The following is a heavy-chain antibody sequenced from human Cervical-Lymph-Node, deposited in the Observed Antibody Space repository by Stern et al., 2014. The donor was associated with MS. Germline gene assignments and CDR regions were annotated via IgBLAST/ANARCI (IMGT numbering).Heavy chain of an antibody. V-gene: IGHV3-9*01. CDR2: ISWNSGTV. J-gene: IGHJ4*02. CDR3: VRDFDGTGTYYNPGY. D-gene: IGHD3-10*01. Sequence: QLVESGGGLVQPGRSLKLSCAASGFTFDDYAMHWVRQVLGKGLEWVAGISWNSGTVGYADSVKGRFTISRDNAKNSLYLQMNSLRAEDSAWYFCVRDFDGTGTYYNPGYWGQGTLVTVSS. CDR1: GFTFDDYA.